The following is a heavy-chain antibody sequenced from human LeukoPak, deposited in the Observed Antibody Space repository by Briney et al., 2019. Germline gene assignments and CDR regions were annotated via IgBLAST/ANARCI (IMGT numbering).Heavy chain of an antibody. J-gene: IGHJ4*02. D-gene: IGHD3-22*01. CDR3: ARQGNGYYYDSSGWFLEY. CDR1: GGSISSYY. Sequence: PSETLSLTCTVSGGSISSYYWSWIRQPAGKGLEWIGRIYTSGSTNYNPSLKSRVTMSVDTSKNQFSLKLSSVTAADTAVYYCARQGNGYYYDSSGWFLEYWGQGTLVTVSS. CDR2: IYTSGST. V-gene: IGHV4-4*07.